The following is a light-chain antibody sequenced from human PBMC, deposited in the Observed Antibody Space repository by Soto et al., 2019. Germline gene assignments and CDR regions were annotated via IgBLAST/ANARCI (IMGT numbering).Light chain of an antibody. CDR3: QQYSTYPRT. V-gene: IGKV1-5*01. CDR2: EAS. J-gene: IGKJ1*01. Sequence: DIQMTQSPYILSASVGDRVTITCRASQSIDNWLAWYQQKPGEAPKCLIYEASSLDSGVPSRFSGSGSGTEFTLTISSLHPDDFATYYCQQYSTYPRTFGQGTKVEIK. CDR1: QSIDNW.